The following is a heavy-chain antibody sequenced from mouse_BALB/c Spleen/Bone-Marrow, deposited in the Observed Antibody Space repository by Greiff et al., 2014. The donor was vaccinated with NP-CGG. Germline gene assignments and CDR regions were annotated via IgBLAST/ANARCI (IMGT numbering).Heavy chain of an antibody. CDR3: ARYYYGFLDY. V-gene: IGHV2-9*02. CDR1: GFSLTSYG. D-gene: IGHD1-2*01. CDR2: IWAGGST. J-gene: IGHJ2*01. Sequence: VKLEESGPGLVAPSQSLSITCTVSGFSLTSYGVHWVRQPPGKGPEWLGVIWAGGSTNYNSTLMSRLTISKDNSKSQVFLKMNSLQTDDTAMYYCARYYYGFLDYWGQGTTLTVSS.